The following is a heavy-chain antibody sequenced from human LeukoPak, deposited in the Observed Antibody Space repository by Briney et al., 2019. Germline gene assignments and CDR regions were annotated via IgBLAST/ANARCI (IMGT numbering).Heavy chain of an antibody. D-gene: IGHD4-17*01. CDR3: ARELTTVTSLLDY. CDR2: ISSSGSAI. J-gene: IGHJ4*02. Sequence: GGSLRLSCAASGFTFSSYEMNWVRQAPGKGLEWVSYISSSGSAIYNADSVKGRFTISRDSSKNTMYLQMNSLRAEDTAVYYCARELTTVTSLLDYWGQGTLVTVSS. CDR1: GFTFSSYE. V-gene: IGHV3-48*03.